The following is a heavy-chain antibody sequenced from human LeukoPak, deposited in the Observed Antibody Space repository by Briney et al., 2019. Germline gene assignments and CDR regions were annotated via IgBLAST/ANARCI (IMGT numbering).Heavy chain of an antibody. CDR2: IKQDGSEK. J-gene: IGHJ3*02. V-gene: IGHV3-7*04. CDR3: AREETATISDAFDI. Sequence: GGSLRLSCAASGFTFSSYWMTWVRQAPGKGLEWVANIKQDGSEKYYVDSVKGRFTISRDNAKNSLYLQMNSLRAEDTAVYYCAREETATISDAFDIWGQGTMVAVSS. CDR1: GFTFSSYW. D-gene: IGHD5-24*01.